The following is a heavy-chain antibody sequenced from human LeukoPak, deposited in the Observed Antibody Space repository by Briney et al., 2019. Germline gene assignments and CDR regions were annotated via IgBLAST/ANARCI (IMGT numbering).Heavy chain of an antibody. CDR3: ARDYEGYFDY. Sequence: PSETLSLTCSVSGGAISSYHWSWIRQTPGKGLEWIGYIYYSGSTNYNPSLKSRVTISVDTSKNQFSLKLSSVTAADTAVYYCARDYEGYFDYWGQGTLVTVSS. CDR2: IYYSGST. D-gene: IGHD3-22*01. J-gene: IGHJ4*02. V-gene: IGHV4-59*01. CDR1: GGAISSYH.